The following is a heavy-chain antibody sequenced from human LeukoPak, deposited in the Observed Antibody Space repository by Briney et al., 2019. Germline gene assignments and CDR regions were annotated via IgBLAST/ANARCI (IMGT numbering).Heavy chain of an antibody. CDR2: IYPGDSAI. D-gene: IGHD2-21*02. Sequence: GASLKTSCKASGYSFPNSLVAWVRQMPGKGLDYMGLIYPGDSAISYSPSFQGQVTISAATSITTAYLQWSRLKASDTAFYYCIRLLKNRGGCDGIDYWGQGTLITVSS. V-gene: IGHV5-51*01. CDR3: IRLLKNRGGCDGIDY. CDR1: GYSFPNSL. J-gene: IGHJ4*02.